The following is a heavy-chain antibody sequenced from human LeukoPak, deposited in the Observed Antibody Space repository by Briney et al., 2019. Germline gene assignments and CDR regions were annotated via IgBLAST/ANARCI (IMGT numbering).Heavy chain of an antibody. CDR1: GFTFSSYS. V-gene: IGHV3-21*01. CDR3: ARAGVTYYDFRAPSLTNWFDP. D-gene: IGHD3-3*01. Sequence: PGGSLRLSCAASGFTFSSYSMNWVRQAPGKGLEWVSSISSSSSYIYYADSVKGRFTISRDNAKNSLYLQMNSLRAEDTAVYYCARAGVTYYDFRAPSLTNWFDPWGQGTLVTVSS. J-gene: IGHJ5*02. CDR2: ISSSSSYI.